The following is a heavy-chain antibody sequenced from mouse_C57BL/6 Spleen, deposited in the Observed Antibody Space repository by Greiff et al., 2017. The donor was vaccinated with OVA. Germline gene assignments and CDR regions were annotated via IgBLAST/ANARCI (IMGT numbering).Heavy chain of an antibody. CDR1: GYAFSSSW. V-gene: IGHV1-82*01. J-gene: IGHJ2*01. CDR2: IYPGDGDT. CDR3: ARSTTAYYFDY. Sequence: VQLQQSGPELVKPGASVKISCKASGYAFSSSWMHWVKQRPGKGLEWIGRIYPGDGDTNYNGKFKGKATLTADKSSSTAYMQLSSLTSEDSAVYFCARSTTAYYFDYWGKGTTLTVSS. D-gene: IGHD1-2*01.